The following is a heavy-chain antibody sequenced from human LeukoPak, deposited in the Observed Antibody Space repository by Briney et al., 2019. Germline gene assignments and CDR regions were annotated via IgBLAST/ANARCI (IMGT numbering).Heavy chain of an antibody. Sequence: GGSLRLSCAASGFTFSSYSMNWVRQAPGKGLEWVSSISSSSSYIYYADSVKGRFTISRDNAKNSLYLQMNSLRAEDTAVYYCARAKLLLVRYYYYYMDVWGKGTTVTVSS. CDR3: ARAKLLLVRYYYYYMDV. V-gene: IGHV3-21*01. D-gene: IGHD2-15*01. J-gene: IGHJ6*03. CDR2: ISSSSSYI. CDR1: GFTFSSYS.